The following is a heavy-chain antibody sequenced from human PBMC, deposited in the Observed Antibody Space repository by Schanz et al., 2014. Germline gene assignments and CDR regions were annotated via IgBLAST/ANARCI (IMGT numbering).Heavy chain of an antibody. CDR3: AKDLAVAGDY. CDR2: IKLDGSEK. V-gene: IGHV3-7*01. CDR1: GFTFSGYW. D-gene: IGHD6-19*01. J-gene: IGHJ4*02. Sequence: EVQLVESGGGLVQPGGSLRLSCAASGFTFSGYWMSWVRQAPGEGLVWVANIKLDGSEKYYVDSVKGRFTISRDNAKNSLYLQMNSLRAEDTAVYYCAKDLAVAGDYWGQGTLVTVSS.